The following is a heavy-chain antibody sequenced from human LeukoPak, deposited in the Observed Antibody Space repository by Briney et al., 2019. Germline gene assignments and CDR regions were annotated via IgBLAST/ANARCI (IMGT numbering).Heavy chain of an antibody. CDR2: IYYSGST. Sequence: PSETLSLTCTVSGGSISSYYWSWIRQPPGKGLEWIGYIYYSGSTNYNPSLKSRVTISVDTSKNQFSLKLSSVTAADTAVYYCARDLGSNWADNWFDPGGQGTLVTVS. J-gene: IGHJ5*02. V-gene: IGHV4-59*01. CDR3: ARDLGSNWADNWFDP. CDR1: GGSISSYY. D-gene: IGHD4-11*01.